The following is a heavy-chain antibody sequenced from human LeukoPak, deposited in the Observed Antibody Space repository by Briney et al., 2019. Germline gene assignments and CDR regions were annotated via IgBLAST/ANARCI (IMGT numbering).Heavy chain of an antibody. CDR2: ISSTGSAI. Sequence: PGGSLRLSCAASGLSFRSYEMNWVRQAPGKGLEWISYISSTGSAIFYADSVKGRFTISRDNAKNSLYLQMNSLRAEDTAVYYCVRDGGVSGYDLLDYWGLGTLVTVSS. J-gene: IGHJ4*02. V-gene: IGHV3-48*03. D-gene: IGHD5-12*01. CDR1: GLSFRSYE. CDR3: VRDGGVSGYDLLDY.